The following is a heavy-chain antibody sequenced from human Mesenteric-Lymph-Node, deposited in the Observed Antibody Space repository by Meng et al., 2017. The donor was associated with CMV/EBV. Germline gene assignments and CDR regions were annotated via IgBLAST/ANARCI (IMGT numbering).Heavy chain of an antibody. CDR2: IYPGDSDT. J-gene: IGHJ5*02. D-gene: IGHD2-15*01. Sequence: GESLKISCKGSGYSFTSYWIGWVRQMPGKGLEWMGIIYPGDSDTRYSPSFQGQVTISADKSISTAYLQWSSLKASDTAMYYCARHEGDPRIFPNRFDPWGQGTLVTVSS. V-gene: IGHV5-51*01. CDR3: ARHEGDPRIFPNRFDP. CDR1: GYSFTSYW.